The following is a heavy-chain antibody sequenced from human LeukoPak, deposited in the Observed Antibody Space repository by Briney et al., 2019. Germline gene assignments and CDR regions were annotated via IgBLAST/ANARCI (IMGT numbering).Heavy chain of an antibody. Sequence: ASVKVSCKASGGTFSSYAISWVRQAPGQGLEWMGGIIPIFGTANYAQKFQGRVTITADESTSTAYMELSSLRSEDTAVYYCARDFRVTMVRGVMGYYYYYMDVWGKGTTVTISS. J-gene: IGHJ6*03. D-gene: IGHD3-10*01. CDR1: GGTFSSYA. V-gene: IGHV1-69*13. CDR3: ARDFRVTMVRGVMGYYYYYMDV. CDR2: IIPIFGTA.